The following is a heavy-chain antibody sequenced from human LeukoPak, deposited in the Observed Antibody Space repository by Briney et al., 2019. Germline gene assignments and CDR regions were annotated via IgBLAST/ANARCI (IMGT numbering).Heavy chain of an antibody. J-gene: IGHJ5*02. CDR2: ISYDASNK. CDR3: ARGSRNWFDP. Sequence: GGSLRLSCAASGFTFSSYAMHWVRQAPGKGLELLAVISYDASNKYYADSVKGRFTISRDNSKNTLYLQMNSLRAEGTAVYYCARGSRNWFDPWGQGTLVTVSS. V-gene: IGHV3-30*04. D-gene: IGHD1-26*01. CDR1: GFTFSSYA.